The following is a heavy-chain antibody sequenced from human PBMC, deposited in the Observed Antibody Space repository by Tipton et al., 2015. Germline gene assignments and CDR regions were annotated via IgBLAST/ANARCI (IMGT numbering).Heavy chain of an antibody. V-gene: IGHV4-59*02. J-gene: IGHJ6*02. D-gene: IGHD2-2*01. Sequence: TLSLTCSVSGASVNTFYWTWIRQPPGKGLEWIGHVYYIGVTNYSPSLKSRVSISIDTSKNRFSLSLKSVTAADTAVYYCARLPATMRGGMDVWGHGTTVTVSS. CDR1: GASVNTFY. CDR3: ARLPATMRGGMDV. CDR2: VYYIGVT.